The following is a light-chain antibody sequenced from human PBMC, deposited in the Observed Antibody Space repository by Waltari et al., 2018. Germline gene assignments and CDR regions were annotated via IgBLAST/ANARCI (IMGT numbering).Light chain of an antibody. CDR1: QSISSN. CDR3: QQYNNSSPLT. Sequence: EIVLTQSPATLSLSPGERATLSCRASQSISSNLAWYQQKPGQAPSLLIYGASSRATASPARCSGSGSATDYTIIISSLQSEDFAVYYCQQYNNSSPLTFGGGTKVEIK. V-gene: IGKV3D-15*01. J-gene: IGKJ4*01. CDR2: GAS.